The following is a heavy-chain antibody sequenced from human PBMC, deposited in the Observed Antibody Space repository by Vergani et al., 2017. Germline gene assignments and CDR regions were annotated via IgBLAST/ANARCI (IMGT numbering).Heavy chain of an antibody. J-gene: IGHJ5*02. CDR3: ARGGWSCLIRECWFDP. D-gene: IGHD1-26*01. V-gene: IGHV4-59*01. CDR1: GGSISSYY. Sequence: QVQLPESGPGLVKPSETLSLTCTVSGGSISSYYWSWIRQPPGKGLEWIGYIYYSGSTNYNPSLKSRVTISVDTSKNQFSLKLSSVTAADTAVYYCARGGWSCLIRECWFDPWGQGTLVTVSS. CDR2: IYYSGST.